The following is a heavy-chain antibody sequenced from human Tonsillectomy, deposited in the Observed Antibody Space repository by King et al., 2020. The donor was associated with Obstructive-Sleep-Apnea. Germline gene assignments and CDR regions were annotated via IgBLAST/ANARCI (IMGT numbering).Heavy chain of an antibody. Sequence: QLKESGPGLVKPSQTLSLTCAVSGGSISSGGYSWSWIRQPPGKGLEWIGYIYYSGSTYYNPSLKSRVTISVDTSKNQFSLKLSSVTAADTAVYYCARSGPVTFGGVIVIEFDYWGQGTLVTVSS. V-gene: IGHV4-30-4*07. CDR1: GGSISSGGYS. D-gene: IGHD3-16*02. CDR2: IYYSGST. J-gene: IGHJ4*02. CDR3: ARSGPVTFGGVIVIEFDY.